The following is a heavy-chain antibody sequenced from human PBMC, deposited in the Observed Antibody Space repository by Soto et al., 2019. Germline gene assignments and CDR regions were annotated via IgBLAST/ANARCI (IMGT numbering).Heavy chain of an antibody. V-gene: IGHV4-39*02. CDR1: GGSVRSSNYY. J-gene: IGHJ6*02. CDR3: ATGNIDFWSGYKYFYYGMDV. CDR2: IRYGRNT. Sequence: LSLTCTVSGGSVRSSNYYWAWIRQPPGKGLEWIGSIRYGRNTYSNPSLKSRLTISVDTSNNHIALRLSSVTAADTAIYYCATGNIDFWSGYKYFYYGMDVWGQGTTVTVSS. D-gene: IGHD3-3*01.